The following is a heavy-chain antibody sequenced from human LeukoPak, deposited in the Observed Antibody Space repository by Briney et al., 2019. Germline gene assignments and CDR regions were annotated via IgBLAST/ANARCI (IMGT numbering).Heavy chain of an antibody. CDR2: IWYDGSNK. Sequence: GRSLRLSCAASGFTFSSYGMHWVRQAPGKGLEWVAVIWYDGSNKYYADSVKGRFTISRDNSKNTLYLQMNSLRAEDTAVYYCAKTPGYDLWPDYWGQGTLVTVSS. J-gene: IGHJ4*02. V-gene: IGHV3-33*06. CDR3: AKTPGYDLWPDY. CDR1: GFTFSSYG. D-gene: IGHD3-3*01.